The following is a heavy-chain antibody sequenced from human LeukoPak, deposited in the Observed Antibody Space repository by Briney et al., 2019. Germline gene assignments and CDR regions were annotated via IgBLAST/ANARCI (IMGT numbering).Heavy chain of an antibody. Sequence: GGSLRLSCAVSGFTFGGAAMTWVRQAPGKGLEWVSLISSSGNNAYYADSVKGRFTISRDNSKNTLSLQMNSLRVKDTAIYYCAKDIQLSTWGLGTRVTVSS. D-gene: IGHD5-24*01. CDR2: ISSSGNNA. CDR3: AKDIQLST. V-gene: IGHV3-23*01. J-gene: IGHJ3*01. CDR1: GFTFGGAA.